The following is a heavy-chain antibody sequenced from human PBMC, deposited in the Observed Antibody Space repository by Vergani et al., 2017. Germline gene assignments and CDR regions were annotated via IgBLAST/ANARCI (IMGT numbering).Heavy chain of an antibody. CDR2: INTNTAKP. D-gene: IGHD3-16*01. CDR3: ARVLGDPYYYYMDV. J-gene: IGHJ6*03. CDR1: GYTFTTYP. Sequence: QVQLEQSGSELKNPGASVTVSCKASGYTFTTYPMNWVRQAPGQGLEWMGWINTNTAKPTYAQGFTGRFVFSLDTSVSTAYLQISNLKPEDTAVYYCARVLGDPYYYYMDVWGQG. V-gene: IGHV7-4-1*02.